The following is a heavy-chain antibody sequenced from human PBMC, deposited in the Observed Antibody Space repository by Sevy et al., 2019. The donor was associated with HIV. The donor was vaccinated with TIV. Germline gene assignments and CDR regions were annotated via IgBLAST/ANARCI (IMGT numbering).Heavy chain of an antibody. CDR1: GYTFTGYY. CDR2: INPNSGGT. V-gene: IGHV1-2*02. Sequence: ASVKVSCKASGYTFTGYYMHWVRQAPGQGLEWMGWINPNSGGTNYAQKFQGRVTMTSDTSISTAYMELSRLISDDTAVYYCASDPGDYDFWGGLFGPYYYYGMDVWGQGTTVTVSS. J-gene: IGHJ6*02. D-gene: IGHD3-3*01. CDR3: ASDPGDYDFWGGLFGPYYYYGMDV.